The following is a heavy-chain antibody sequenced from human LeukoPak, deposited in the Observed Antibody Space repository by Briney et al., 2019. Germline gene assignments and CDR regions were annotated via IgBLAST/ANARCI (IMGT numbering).Heavy chain of an antibody. CDR2: MNPNSGNT. D-gene: IGHD3-22*01. Sequence: ASVKVSCKASGYTFTSYDINWVRQATGQGLEWMGWMNPNSGNTGYAQKFRGRVSMTRDTSTSTVYMELSSLRSEDTAVYYCARSYFYESSAYSPDFWGQGTLVTVSS. V-gene: IGHV1-8*01. J-gene: IGHJ4*02. CDR1: GYTFTSYD. CDR3: ARSYFYESSAYSPDF.